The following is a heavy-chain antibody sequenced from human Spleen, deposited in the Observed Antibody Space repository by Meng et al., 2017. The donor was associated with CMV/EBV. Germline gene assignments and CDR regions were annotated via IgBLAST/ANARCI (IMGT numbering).Heavy chain of an antibody. CDR2: IRHDGSNK. CDR1: GFTFRTYG. J-gene: IGHJ4*02. Sequence: GGPLRLSCAASGFTFRTYGMHWVRQAPGKGLEWVAFIRHDGSNKYYADSVKGRFTISRDNSKNTLYLQMNSLRVEDTAVYYCAKIDIVATINARDYWGQGTLVTVSS. D-gene: IGHD5-12*01. CDR3: AKIDIVATINARDY. V-gene: IGHV3-30*02.